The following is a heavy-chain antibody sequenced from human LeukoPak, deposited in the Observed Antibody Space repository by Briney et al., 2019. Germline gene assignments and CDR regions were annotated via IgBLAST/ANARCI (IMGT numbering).Heavy chain of an antibody. CDR2: IGWSGSTM. CDR3: TKGSAALGADYFDS. J-gene: IGHJ5*01. Sequence: GGSLRLSCAASGFNFDDYAMHWVRQPPGKGLEWVSSIGWSGSTMDYAESVRGRFTISRDNAKKSLYLQMNSLGLEDTALYYCTKGSAALGADYFDSWGQGTLVTVSS. D-gene: IGHD2-15*01. V-gene: IGHV3-9*01. CDR1: GFNFDDYA.